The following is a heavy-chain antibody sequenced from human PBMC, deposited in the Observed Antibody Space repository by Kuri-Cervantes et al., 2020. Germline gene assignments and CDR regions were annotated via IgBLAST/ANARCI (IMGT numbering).Heavy chain of an antibody. V-gene: IGHV3-30*07. CDR2: ISYDGSNK. CDR3: AKVGQWEVIRGGFDY. D-gene: IGHD1-26*01. CDR1: GFTFSSYA. Sequence: GESLKISCAASGFTFSSYAMHWVRQAPGKGLEWVAVISYDGSNKYYADSVKGRLTISRDNARNTLYLQMNSLRAEDTAVYYCAKVGQWEVIRGGFDYWGQGTLVTVSS. J-gene: IGHJ4*02.